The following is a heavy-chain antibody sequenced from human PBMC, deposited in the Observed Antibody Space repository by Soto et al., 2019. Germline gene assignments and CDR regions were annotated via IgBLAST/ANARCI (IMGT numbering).Heavy chain of an antibody. CDR1: GGFISSGGYY. Sequence: TVSGGFISSGGYYWRGIRQHPGKGRKWIGYISYSGSTYYNPSLKSRVTISVDTSKNQFSLKLSSVTAADTAVYYCARGVYYYDSSGYYLDAFYICGRGTMVTVSS. CDR2: ISYSGST. D-gene: IGHD3-22*01. J-gene: IGHJ3*02. V-gene: IGHV4-31*03. CDR3: ARGVYYYDSSGYYLDAFYI.